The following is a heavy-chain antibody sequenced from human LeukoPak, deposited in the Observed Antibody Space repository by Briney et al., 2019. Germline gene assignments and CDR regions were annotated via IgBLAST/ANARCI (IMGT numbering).Heavy chain of an antibody. CDR1: GYSFTSYW. CDR2: IYSGDSDT. D-gene: IGHD4-17*01. Sequence: GESLKISCKGSGYSFTSYWIGWVRQMPGKGLEWMGIIYSGDSDTRYSPSFQGQVTISADKSISTAYLQWSSLKASDTAMYYCARHILGGVDYGDYYYYGMDVWGQGTTVTVSS. J-gene: IGHJ6*02. CDR3: ARHILGGVDYGDYYYYGMDV. V-gene: IGHV5-51*01.